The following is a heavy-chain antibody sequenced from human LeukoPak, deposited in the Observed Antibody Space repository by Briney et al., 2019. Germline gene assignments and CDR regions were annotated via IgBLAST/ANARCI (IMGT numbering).Heavy chain of an antibody. V-gene: IGHV3-74*01. D-gene: IGHD6-13*01. CDR3: ARGTAATAGIDY. Sequence: GGSLRLSCGASGFTFSTYWMHWVRQAPGKGLVWVSHIDSDGSSATYGDSAKGRFTISRDDSKNMVYLQMNSLRADDTAIYYCARGTAATAGIDYWGQGALVTVSS. J-gene: IGHJ4*02. CDR1: GFTFSTYW. CDR2: IDSDGSSA.